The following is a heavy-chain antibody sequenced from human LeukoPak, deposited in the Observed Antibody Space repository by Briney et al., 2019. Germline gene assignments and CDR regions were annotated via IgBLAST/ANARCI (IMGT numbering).Heavy chain of an antibody. J-gene: IGHJ6*03. D-gene: IGHD2-15*01. CDR3: AKALGDRYCSGGSCYSSYYYYNYYMDV. CDR1: GFTFSSYG. V-gene: IGHV3-33*06. Sequence: AGGSLRLSCAASGFTFSSYGMHWVRQAPGKGLEWVAVIWYDGSNKYYADSVKGRFTISRDNSKNTLYLQMNSLRAEDTAVYYCAKALGDRYCSGGSCYSSYYYYNYYMDVWGKGTTVTVSS. CDR2: IWYDGSNK.